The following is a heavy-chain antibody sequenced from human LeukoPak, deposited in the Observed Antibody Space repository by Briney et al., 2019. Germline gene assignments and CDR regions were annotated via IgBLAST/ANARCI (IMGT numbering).Heavy chain of an antibody. Sequence: SETLSLTCAVYGGSFSGYYWSWIRQPPGKGLEWIGEINHSGSTNYNPSLKSRVTISVDTSKNQFSLKLSSVTAADTAVYYCARMAAAGPIYYYYYYMDVWGKGTTVTVSS. CDR3: ARMAAAGPIYYYYYYMDV. V-gene: IGHV4-34*01. CDR1: GGSFSGYY. CDR2: INHSGST. J-gene: IGHJ6*03. D-gene: IGHD6-13*01.